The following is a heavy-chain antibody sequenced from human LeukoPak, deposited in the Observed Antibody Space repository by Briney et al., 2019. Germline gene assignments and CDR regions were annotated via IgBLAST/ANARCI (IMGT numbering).Heavy chain of an antibody. Sequence: KASETLSLTCTVSGGSISSSSYYWGWIRQPPGKGLEWIGSIYYSGSTYYNPSLKSRVTISVDTSKNQFSLKLSSVTAADTAVYYCATCNTVVTPNAFDIWGQGTLVTVSS. J-gene: IGHJ3*02. D-gene: IGHD4-23*01. CDR3: ATCNTVVTPNAFDI. CDR1: GGSISSSSYY. CDR2: IYYSGST. V-gene: IGHV4-39*07.